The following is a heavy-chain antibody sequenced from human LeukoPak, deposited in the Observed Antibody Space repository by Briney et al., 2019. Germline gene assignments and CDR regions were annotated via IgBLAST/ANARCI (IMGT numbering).Heavy chain of an antibody. Sequence: ASVKVSCKTSGYSFTEYSLHWVRQGQAPGQGLEWVGWINPNSGGTNYAQKLQGRVTMTTDTSTSTAYMELRSLRSDDTAVYYCARVDSSGYYYAMDYWGQGTLVTVSS. D-gene: IGHD3-22*01. CDR2: INPNSGGT. J-gene: IGHJ4*02. CDR3: ARVDSSGYYYAMDY. V-gene: IGHV1-2*02. CDR1: GYSFTEYS.